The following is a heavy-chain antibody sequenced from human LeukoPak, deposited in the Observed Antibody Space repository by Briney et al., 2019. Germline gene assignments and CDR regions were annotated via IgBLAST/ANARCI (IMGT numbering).Heavy chain of an antibody. V-gene: IGHV4-39*02. Sequence: SETLSLTCSVSGGSISSSSHYWGWIRQPPGRGLEWIGSIHYSGSTYYNPSLKSRVTIFVDTSKNQFSLKLSSVTAADTAVYYCARDYGGYRFDFWGQGSLVSVSS. J-gene: IGHJ4*02. CDR1: GGSISSSSHY. CDR2: IHYSGST. D-gene: IGHD5-12*01. CDR3: ARDYGGYRFDF.